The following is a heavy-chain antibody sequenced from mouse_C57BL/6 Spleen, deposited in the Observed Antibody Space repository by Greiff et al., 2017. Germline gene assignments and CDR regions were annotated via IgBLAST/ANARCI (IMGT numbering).Heavy chain of an antibody. CDR3: ATSNYVGFAY. V-gene: IGHV1-26*01. CDR1: GYTFPDYY. D-gene: IGHD2-5*01. J-gene: IGHJ3*01. Sequence: EVQLQQSGPELVKPGASVKISCKASGYTFPDYYMNWVKQSHGKSLEWIGDINPNNGGTSYNQKFKGKATLTVDKSSSTAYMELRSLTSEDSAVYYCATSNYVGFAYWGQGTLVTVSA. CDR2: INPNNGGT.